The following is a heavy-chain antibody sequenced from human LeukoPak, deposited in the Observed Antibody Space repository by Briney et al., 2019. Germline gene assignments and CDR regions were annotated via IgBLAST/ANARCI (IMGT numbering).Heavy chain of an antibody. J-gene: IGHJ5*02. CDR1: GGSFSGYY. Sequence: SETLSLTCAVYGGSFSGYYWSWLRQPPGKGLEWSGEINNSGSTNYNPSLKSRVTISEDTSKNQFSLKMSSLTAADTAVYYPARAGAVAGIYNWFDPWGQGTLVTVSS. CDR2: INNSGST. D-gene: IGHD6-19*01. CDR3: ARAGAVAGIYNWFDP. V-gene: IGHV4-34*01.